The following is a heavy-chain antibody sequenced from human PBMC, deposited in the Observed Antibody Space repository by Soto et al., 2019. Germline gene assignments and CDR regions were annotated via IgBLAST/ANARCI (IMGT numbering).Heavy chain of an antibody. Sequence: GGPMRLSCAASGCTVSSHYMSWVRQAPGKGLEWVSVIYSGGSTYYADSVKGRFTISRDNSKNTLYLQMNSLRAEDTAVYYCARSRVDSGYDYSAFDIRGQGTMVTVSS. CDR3: ARSRVDSGYDYSAFDI. D-gene: IGHD5-12*01. J-gene: IGHJ3*02. CDR2: IYSGGST. CDR1: GCTVSSHY. V-gene: IGHV3-66*01.